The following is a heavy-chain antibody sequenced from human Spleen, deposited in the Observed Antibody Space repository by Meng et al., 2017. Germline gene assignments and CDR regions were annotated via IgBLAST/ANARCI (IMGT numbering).Heavy chain of an antibody. D-gene: IGHD3-3*02. J-gene: IGHJ4*02. Sequence: QVQLQGWGPGGVRPSGVLSLGCFASSRSVCSVCVFWSWIRQSPGKRLERSGYISERGNTNDNPSLKTRVTIPVDRSKNQFSLKLSSVPTADTAVYFCARSSFSAAPYYFGYWGLGTLVTVSS. V-gene: IGHV4-61*01. CDR1: SRSVCSVCVF. CDR3: ARSSFSAAPYYFGY. CDR2: ISERGNT.